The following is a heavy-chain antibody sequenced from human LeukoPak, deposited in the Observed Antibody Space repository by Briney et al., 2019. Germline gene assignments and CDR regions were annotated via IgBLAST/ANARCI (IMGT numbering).Heavy chain of an antibody. D-gene: IGHD1-26*01. CDR3: AKGGPSGSYFDY. CDR2: ISYDGSNK. Sequence: AGGSLRLSCAASGSTFSSYGMHWVRQAPGKGLEWVAVISYDGSNKYYADSVKGRFTISRDNSKNTLYLQMNSLRAEDTAVYYCAKGGPSGSYFDYWGQGTLVTVPS. CDR1: GSTFSSYG. J-gene: IGHJ4*02. V-gene: IGHV3-30*18.